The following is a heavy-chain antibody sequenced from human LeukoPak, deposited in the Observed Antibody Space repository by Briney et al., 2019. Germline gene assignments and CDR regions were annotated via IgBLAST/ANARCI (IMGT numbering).Heavy chain of an antibody. CDR3: ARAAGGSYSSGSSTFDY. CDR1: GGTFSSYA. Sequence: GASVKVSCKASGGTFSSYAISWVRQAPGQGLEWMGGNIPIFGTANYAQKFQGRVTITTDESTSTAYMELGSLRFEDTAVYYCARAAGGSYSSGSSTFDYWGQGTLVGDPS. J-gene: IGHJ4*02. CDR2: NIPIFGTA. V-gene: IGHV1-69*05. D-gene: IGHD6-19*01.